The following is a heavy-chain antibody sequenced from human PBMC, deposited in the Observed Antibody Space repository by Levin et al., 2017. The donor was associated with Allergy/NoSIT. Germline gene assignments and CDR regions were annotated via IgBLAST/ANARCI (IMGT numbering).Heavy chain of an antibody. Sequence: PGGSLRLSCAASGFIFDDYAMHWVRQAPGKGLEWVSGISWNSGSRGYADSVKGRFTISRDNAKNSLYLQMNSLRAEDTALYYCAKDISYDFWSGHYSDYYYYGMDVWGQGTTVTVSS. D-gene: IGHD3-3*01. CDR2: ISWNSGSR. CDR1: GFIFDDYA. V-gene: IGHV3-9*01. J-gene: IGHJ6*02. CDR3: AKDISYDFWSGHYSDYYYYGMDV.